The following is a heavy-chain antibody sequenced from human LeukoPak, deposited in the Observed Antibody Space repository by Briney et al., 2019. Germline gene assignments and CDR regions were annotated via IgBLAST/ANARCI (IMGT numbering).Heavy chain of an antibody. CDR2: IKQDGSEK. CDR1: GFTFSSYS. Sequence: PGGSLRLSCAASGFTFSSYSMSWVRQAPGQGLEWVANIKQDGSEKYYVDSVKGRFTISRDNAKNSLYLQMNSLRAEDTAVYYYARITDYYDSSGYFGVGAFDIWGQETMVTVSS. D-gene: IGHD3-22*01. V-gene: IGHV3-7*04. J-gene: IGHJ3*02. CDR3: ARITDYYDSSGYFGVGAFDI.